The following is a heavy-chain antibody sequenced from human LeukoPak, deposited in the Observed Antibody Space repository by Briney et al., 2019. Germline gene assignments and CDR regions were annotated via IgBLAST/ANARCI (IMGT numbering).Heavy chain of an antibody. J-gene: IGHJ4*02. CDR1: GFTFSSYG. CDR2: IRYDGSNK. CDR3: ASRGREYQLLLGPLDY. D-gene: IGHD2-2*01. Sequence: PGGSLRLSCAASGFTFSSYGMHWVRQAPGKGLEWVAFIRYDGSNKYYADSVKGRFTISRDNSKNTLYLQMNSLRAEDTAVYYCASRGREYQLLLGPLDYWGQGTLVTVSS. V-gene: IGHV3-30*02.